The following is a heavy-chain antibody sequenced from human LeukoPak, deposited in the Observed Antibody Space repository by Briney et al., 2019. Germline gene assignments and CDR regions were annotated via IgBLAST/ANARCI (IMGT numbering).Heavy chain of an antibody. V-gene: IGHV4-61*02. CDR3: ARAAPHDSGYYYVAFDY. D-gene: IGHD3-22*01. CDR1: GGSISSGSYY. CDR2: IYTSGST. Sequence: PSETLSLTCTVSGGSISSGSYYWSWIRQPAGKGLEWIGRIYTSGSTNYNPSLKSRVTISVDTSKNQFSLKLSSVTAADTAVYYCARAAPHDSGYYYVAFDYWGQGTLVTVSS. J-gene: IGHJ4*02.